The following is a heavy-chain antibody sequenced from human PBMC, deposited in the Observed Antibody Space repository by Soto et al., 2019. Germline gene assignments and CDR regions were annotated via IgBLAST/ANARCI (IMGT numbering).Heavy chain of an antibody. Sequence: QVQLVESGGGVVQPGRSLRLSCAASGFTFSSYGMHWVRQAPGKGLEWVAVISSDGSNKHYADSVKGRLTISRNNSKNTLYLQMNSLRAEDTAVYYCAKTPLAGSGVLYYYGMDVWGQGTTVTVSS. CDR2: ISSDGSNK. V-gene: IGHV3-30*18. J-gene: IGHJ6*02. CDR3: AKTPLAGSGVLYYYGMDV. D-gene: IGHD3-10*01. CDR1: GFTFSSYG.